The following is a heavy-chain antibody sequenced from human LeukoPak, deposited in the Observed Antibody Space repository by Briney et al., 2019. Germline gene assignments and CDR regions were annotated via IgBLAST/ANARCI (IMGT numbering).Heavy chain of an antibody. CDR1: GYTFTSYY. CDR3: ARGLKVGARTSSVY. V-gene: IGHV1-46*01. D-gene: IGHD1-26*01. CDR2: INPSGGRT. J-gene: IGHJ4*02. Sequence: ASEKVSCKASGYTFTSYYMNWGRQAPGQGREWMGIINPSGGRTSYAQKFQGRVTMTRNRSTSTVYMELSSLRSEDTAVYYCARGLKVGARTSSVYWGQGTLVTVSS.